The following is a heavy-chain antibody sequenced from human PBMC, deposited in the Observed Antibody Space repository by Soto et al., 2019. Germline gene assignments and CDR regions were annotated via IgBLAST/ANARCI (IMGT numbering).Heavy chain of an antibody. CDR2: TYYRSRWYS. D-gene: IGHD2-15*01. Sequence: SQTLSLTCVISGDSVSSSSVAWNWVRQSPSRGLEWLGRTYYRSRWYSDFAVSVRGRIVINADTSKNQFSLQLNSVTPEDTAVYFCARSEEDSDYYYYGLDVWGQGTTVAVSS. CDR1: GDSVSSSSVA. CDR3: ARSEEDSDYYYYGLDV. J-gene: IGHJ6*02. V-gene: IGHV6-1*01.